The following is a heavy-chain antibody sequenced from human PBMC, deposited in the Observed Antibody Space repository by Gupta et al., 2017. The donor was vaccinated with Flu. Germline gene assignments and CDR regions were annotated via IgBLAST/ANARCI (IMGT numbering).Heavy chain of an antibody. V-gene: IGHV3-23*01. Sequence: SYAMSWVRQAPGKGLEWVSVISGSGGSTYYADSVKGRFTISRDNSKNTLYLQMNSLRAEDTAVYYCAKVARYSTYYYYMDVWGKGTTVTVSS. CDR2: ISGSGGST. CDR3: AKVARYSTYYYYMDV. J-gene: IGHJ6*03. CDR1: SYA. D-gene: IGHD6-13*01.